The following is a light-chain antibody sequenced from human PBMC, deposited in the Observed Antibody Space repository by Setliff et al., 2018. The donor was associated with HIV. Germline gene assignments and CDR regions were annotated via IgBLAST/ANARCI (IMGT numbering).Light chain of an antibody. CDR3: CSHAGSHSYG. CDR2: HVN. J-gene: IGLJ1*01. Sequence: QSALAQPRSVSGSPGQSVTISCTGTSSDIGNSDYVSWYQQHPDKAPKLMIYHVNNRPSGVPDRFSGSKSGNTASPTISGLQAEDEADYYCCSHAGSHSYGFGTGTKV. CDR1: SSDIGNSDY. V-gene: IGLV2-11*01.